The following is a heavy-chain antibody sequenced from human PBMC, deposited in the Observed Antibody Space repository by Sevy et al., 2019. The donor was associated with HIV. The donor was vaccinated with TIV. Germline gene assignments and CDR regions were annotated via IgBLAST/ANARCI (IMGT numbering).Heavy chain of an antibody. CDR2: ISAYNGNT. D-gene: IGHD2-2*01. V-gene: IGHV1-18*01. Sequence: ASVKVSCKASGYTFTSYGISWVRQAPGQGLEWMGWISAYNGNTNYAQKLQGRVTMTTDTSTSTAYMELGSLGSDATAVYYCARDCSSTSCHFDYWGQGTLVTVSS. J-gene: IGHJ4*02. CDR3: ARDCSSTSCHFDY. CDR1: GYTFTSYG.